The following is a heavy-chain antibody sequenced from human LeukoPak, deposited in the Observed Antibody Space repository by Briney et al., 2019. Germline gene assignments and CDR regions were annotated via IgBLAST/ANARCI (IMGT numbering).Heavy chain of an antibody. V-gene: IGHV1-18*01. Sequence: ASVPVSFTASVYTFTSYGISWVRQAPGQGLEWMGWISAYNGNTNYAQKLQGRVTITTRTSTSTAYMEMRSLRSDDTAVYYCARWWIQLWPMAYWGQGTLVTVSS. J-gene: IGHJ4*02. CDR2: ISAYNGNT. D-gene: IGHD5-18*01. CDR3: ARWWIQLWPMAY. CDR1: VYTFTSYG.